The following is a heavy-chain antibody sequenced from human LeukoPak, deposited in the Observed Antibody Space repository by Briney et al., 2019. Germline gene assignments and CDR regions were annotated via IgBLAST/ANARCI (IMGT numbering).Heavy chain of an antibody. CDR2: ISAYNGNT. Sequence: GASVKVSCKASGYTFTSYGISWVRQAPGQGLEWMGWISAYNGNTNYAQKLQGRVTMTTDTSTSTAYMELRSLRSDDTAVYYCARDAPSPEWYYYDSSGYFFLDYWGQGTLVTVSS. J-gene: IGHJ4*02. CDR3: ARDAPSPEWYYYDSSGYFFLDY. V-gene: IGHV1-18*01. CDR1: GYTFTSYG. D-gene: IGHD3-22*01.